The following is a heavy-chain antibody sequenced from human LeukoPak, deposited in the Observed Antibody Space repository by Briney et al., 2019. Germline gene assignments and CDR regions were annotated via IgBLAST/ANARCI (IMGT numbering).Heavy chain of an antibody. CDR1: GGSTSSSSFY. V-gene: IGHV4-39*07. J-gene: IGHJ4*02. D-gene: IGHD6-19*01. CDR3: ARVGAVAGHGDFDY. CDR2: TYYGGST. Sequence: SETLSLTCTVSGGSTSSSSFYWGWIRQPPGKGLEWIGSTYYGGSTYYNPSLKSRLTISLHTSKNQFSLKLSSVTAADTALYYFARVGAVAGHGDFDYWGQGTLVTVSS.